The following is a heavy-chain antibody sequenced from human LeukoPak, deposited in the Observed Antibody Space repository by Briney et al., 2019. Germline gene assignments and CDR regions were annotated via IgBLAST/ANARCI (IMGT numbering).Heavy chain of an antibody. CDR2: IYGGDSDT. D-gene: IGHD2-2*01. Sequence: TGESPKIFCNASGYRLNMYWIGWVRQMPGKGLEWMGIIYGGDSDTRYNPSFQGQVTISADKFTSTAYLQWSSLKASETAMYYCARRLVCSNTACPPDYWGQGTLVTVSS. J-gene: IGHJ4*02. CDR1: GYRLNMYW. CDR3: ARRLVCSNTACPPDY. V-gene: IGHV5-51*01.